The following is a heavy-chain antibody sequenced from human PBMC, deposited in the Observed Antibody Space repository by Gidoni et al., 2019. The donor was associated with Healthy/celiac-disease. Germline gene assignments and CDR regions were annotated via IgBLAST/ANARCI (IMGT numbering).Heavy chain of an antibody. CDR3: ARNLVAAAGYYYYGMDV. CDR2: ISYDGSNK. CDR1: GFTFSSYA. Sequence: QVQLVESGGVVVQPGSSLRLTCAASGFTFSSYAMHWVRQAPGKGLEWVAVISYDGSNKYYADSVKGRFTISRDNFTNTLYLQMNSLRAEDTAVYYCARNLVAAAGYYYYGMDVWGQGTTVTVSS. J-gene: IGHJ6*02. V-gene: IGHV3-30-3*01. D-gene: IGHD6-13*01.